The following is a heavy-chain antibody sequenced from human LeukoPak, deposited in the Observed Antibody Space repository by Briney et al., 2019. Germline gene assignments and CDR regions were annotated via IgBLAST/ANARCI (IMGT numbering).Heavy chain of an antibody. CDR2: ISYDGSNK. Sequence: GRSLGLSCAASGFTFSSYAMHWVRQAPGKGLEWVAVISYDGSNKYYADSVKGRFTISRDNSKNTLYLQMNSLRAEDTAVYYCARVDYGDYLTVDYWGQGTLVTVSS. CDR3: ARVDYGDYLTVDY. J-gene: IGHJ4*02. D-gene: IGHD4-17*01. CDR1: GFTFSSYA. V-gene: IGHV3-30-3*01.